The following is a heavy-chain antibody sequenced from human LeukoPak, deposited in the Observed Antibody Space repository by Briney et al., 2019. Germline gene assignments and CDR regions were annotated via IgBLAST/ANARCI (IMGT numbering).Heavy chain of an antibody. Sequence: GGSLRLSCAASGFTFSSYEMNWVRRAPGKGLEWVSYINSGSTTYYADSVKGRFTLSRDNAKNSLYLQMNSLRAEDTAVYYCARRYSSSWYSYDYWGQGTLVTVSS. V-gene: IGHV3-48*03. J-gene: IGHJ4*02. CDR2: INSGSTT. CDR3: ARRYSSSWYSYDY. D-gene: IGHD6-13*01. CDR1: GFTFSSYE.